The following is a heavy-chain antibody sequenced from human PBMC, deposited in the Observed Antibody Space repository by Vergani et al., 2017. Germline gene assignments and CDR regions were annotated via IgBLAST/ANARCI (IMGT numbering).Heavy chain of an antibody. CDR2: IWYDGSNK. Sequence: VQLLESGGGLVQPGGSLRLTCAASEFTFSNYAMNWVRQAPGKGLEWVAVIWYDGSNKYYADSVKGRFTISRDNSQNTVNLQMNSLRVDDTAVYYCATPADSGWSPFAFWGQGTLVTVSS. J-gene: IGHJ4*02. CDR1: EFTFSNYA. CDR3: ATPADSGWSPFAF. D-gene: IGHD6-19*01. V-gene: IGHV3-33*08.